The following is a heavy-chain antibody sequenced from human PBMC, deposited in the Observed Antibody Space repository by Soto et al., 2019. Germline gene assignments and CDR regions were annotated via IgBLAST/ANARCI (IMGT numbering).Heavy chain of an antibody. V-gene: IGHV4-59*01. Sequence: SETLSLTCTVSGGSISSYYWSWIRQPPGKGLEWIGYIYYSGSTNYNPSPKSRVTISVDTSKNQFSLKLSSVTAADTAVCYCASGYYSEYYFDYWGQGTLVTVSS. CDR1: GGSISSYY. J-gene: IGHJ4*02. D-gene: IGHD3-22*01. CDR2: IYYSGST. CDR3: ASGYYSEYYFDY.